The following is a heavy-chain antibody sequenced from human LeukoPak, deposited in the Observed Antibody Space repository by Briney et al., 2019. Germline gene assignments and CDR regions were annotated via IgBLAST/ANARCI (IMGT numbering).Heavy chain of an antibody. Sequence: PGRSLRLSCAASGFTFSSYAMRWVRQAPGKGLEWVAVISYDGSNKYYADSVKGRFTISRDNSKNTLYLQMNSLRAEDTAVYYCARDLLRGTVTTGYFDYWGQGTLVTVSS. J-gene: IGHJ4*02. CDR2: ISYDGSNK. V-gene: IGHV3-30-3*01. CDR1: GFTFSSYA. CDR3: ARDLLRGTVTTGYFDY. D-gene: IGHD4-17*01.